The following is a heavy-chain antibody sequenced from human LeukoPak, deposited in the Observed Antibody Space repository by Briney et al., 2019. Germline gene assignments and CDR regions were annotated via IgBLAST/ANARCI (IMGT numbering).Heavy chain of an antibody. CDR1: GYIFTRNG. CDR3: ARDVNDAFDY. Sequence: GASVKVSCKPSGYIFTRNGISWVRQAPGQGLEWMAWISANSGNTNYAQNFQDRVTLTTDTSTSTAYMELRSLRSDDTAVYYCARDVNDAFDYWGQGTLVTVSS. D-gene: IGHD3-16*01. V-gene: IGHV1-18*01. J-gene: IGHJ4*02. CDR2: ISANSGNT.